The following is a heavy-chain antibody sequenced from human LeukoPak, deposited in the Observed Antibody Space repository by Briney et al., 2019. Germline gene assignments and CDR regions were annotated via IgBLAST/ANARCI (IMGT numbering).Heavy chain of an antibody. CDR2: IIPIFGTA. D-gene: IGHD6-13*01. J-gene: IGHJ4*02. CDR3: ARNWKQQLVGGFGY. Sequence: VASVKVSCKASGGTFSSYAISWVRQAPGQGLEWMGGIIPIFGTANYAQKFQGRVTITADESTSTAYMELSSLRSEDTAVYYCARNWKQQLVGGFGYWGQGTLVTVSS. V-gene: IGHV1-69*13. CDR1: GGTFSSYA.